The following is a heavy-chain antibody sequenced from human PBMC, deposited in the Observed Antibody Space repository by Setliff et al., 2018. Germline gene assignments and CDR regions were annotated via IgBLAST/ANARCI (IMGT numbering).Heavy chain of an antibody. J-gene: IGHJ4*02. CDR2: IFHGESI. CDR3: ARGSEFYYGSGTIDS. D-gene: IGHD3-10*01. CDR1: GGSMTYY. Sequence: SETLSLTCTVSGGSMTYYWSWVRQPPGKGLEWIGNIFHGESISYNPSLKSRVTISVDMSKNQFSLKLSSVTPADTAVYYCARGSEFYYGSGTIDSLGQGTLVTVSS. V-gene: IGHV4-59*01.